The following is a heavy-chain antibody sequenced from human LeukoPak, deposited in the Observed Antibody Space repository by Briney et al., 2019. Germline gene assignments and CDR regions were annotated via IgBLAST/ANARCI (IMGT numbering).Heavy chain of an antibody. J-gene: IGHJ4*02. CDR1: GFTFSSYA. Sequence: GGSLRLSCAASGFTFSSYAMSWVRQAPGKGLEWVAVIWYDGSKKYYADSVKGRFTISRDDSKNTLYLQMNSLRAEDTAVYYCARDFCSTTTCLDYWGQGTLVTVSS. CDR2: IWYDGSKK. D-gene: IGHD2-2*01. V-gene: IGHV3-33*08. CDR3: ARDFCSTTTCLDY.